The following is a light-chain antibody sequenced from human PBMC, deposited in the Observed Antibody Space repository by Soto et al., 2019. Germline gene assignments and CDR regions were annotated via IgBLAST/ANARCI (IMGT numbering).Light chain of an antibody. CDR2: GSS. Sequence: QSVLTQPPSASWTPGQRVTISCSGSISTIGSNSVNWFQQNPGTAPKLLIYGSSERPSGGPDRFSASKSGTSASLAISGLQSEDEADYYCATWAGSRKDLNVFGTGPKLTVL. J-gene: IGLJ1*01. V-gene: IGLV1-44*01. CDR3: ATWAGSRKDLNV. CDR1: ISTIGSNS.